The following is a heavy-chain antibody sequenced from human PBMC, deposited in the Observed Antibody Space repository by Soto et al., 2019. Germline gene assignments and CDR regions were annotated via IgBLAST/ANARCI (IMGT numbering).Heavy chain of an antibody. CDR1: GYTFTSYA. D-gene: IGHD3-16*02. CDR3: AREGSALGELSPRLGYFAY. CDR2: INAGNGNT. Sequence: ASVKVSCKASGYTFTSYAMHWVRQAPGQRLEWMGWINAGNGNTKYSQKFQGRVTITRDTSASTAYMELSSLRSEDTAVYYCAREGSALGELSPRLGYFAYWGQGTLVTVSS. J-gene: IGHJ4*02. V-gene: IGHV1-3*01.